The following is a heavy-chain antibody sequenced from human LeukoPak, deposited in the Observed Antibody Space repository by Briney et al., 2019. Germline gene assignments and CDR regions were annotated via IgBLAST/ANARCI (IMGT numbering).Heavy chain of an antibody. CDR1: GGSISSGGYY. Sequence: PSQTLSLTCTVSGGSISSGGYYWSWIRQPPGKGLEWIGYIYHSGSTYYNPSLKSRVTISVDRSKNQFSLKLSSVTAADTAVYYCARIVSGYSYGYGVYYYYMDVWGKGTTVTVSS. J-gene: IGHJ6*03. CDR3: ARIVSGYSYGYGVYYYYMDV. D-gene: IGHD5-18*01. CDR2: IYHSGST. V-gene: IGHV4-30-2*01.